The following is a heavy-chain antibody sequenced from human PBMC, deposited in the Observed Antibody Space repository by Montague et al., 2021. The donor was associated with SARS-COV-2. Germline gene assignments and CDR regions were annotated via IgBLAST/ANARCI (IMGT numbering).Heavy chain of an antibody. J-gene: IGHJ4*02. D-gene: IGHD4-23*01. Sequence: SETLSLTYAVYDGSFSGYYWTWIRQSPGKGLEWIAEINHSGTTNYNFNPSLRSRVTISVDTSKSQFSLKLSSVTAADTGVCYCARWDPQTLTLIGLRGKSASDYWGQGTLVTVSS. CDR3: ARWDPQTLTLIGLRGKSASDY. CDR1: DGSFSGYY. CDR2: INHSGTT. V-gene: IGHV4-34*01.